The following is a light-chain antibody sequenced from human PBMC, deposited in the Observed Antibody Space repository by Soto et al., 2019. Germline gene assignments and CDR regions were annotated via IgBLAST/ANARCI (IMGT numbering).Light chain of an antibody. V-gene: IGKV3-15*01. CDR3: QQRSNWQVT. CDR2: GVS. Sequence: KEMTQSPAPPSASPGDRAPLPRRASQPVNNNLAWYQQKPGQAPRLLIYGVSTRATGISARFSGGGSVTDFTLTISSLEPEDFAVYYCQQRSNWQVTFGQGTRLEIK. J-gene: IGKJ5*01. CDR1: QPVNNN.